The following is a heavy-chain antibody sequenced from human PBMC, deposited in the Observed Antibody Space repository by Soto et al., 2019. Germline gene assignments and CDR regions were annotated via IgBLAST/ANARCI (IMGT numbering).Heavy chain of an antibody. CDR2: ISSSSSYI. J-gene: IGHJ6*02. D-gene: IGHD3-22*01. V-gene: IGHV3-21*01. Sequence: EVQLVESGGGLVKPGGSLRLSCAASGFTFSSYSMNWVRQAPGTGLERVSSISSSSSYIYYPDSVKSRFTISRDNAKNSLYLQMNSLRAEDTAVYYCARVVDYYDPYYYYGMDVWGQGTTVTVAS. CDR1: GFTFSSYS. CDR3: ARVVDYYDPYYYYGMDV.